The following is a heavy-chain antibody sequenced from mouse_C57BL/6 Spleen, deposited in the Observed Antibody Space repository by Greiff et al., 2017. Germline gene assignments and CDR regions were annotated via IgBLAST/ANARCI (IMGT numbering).Heavy chain of an antibody. V-gene: IGHV1-63*01. CDR2: IYPGGGYT. CDR1: GYTFTNYW. Sequence: QVHVKQSGPELVKPGTSVKMSCKASGYTFTNYWIGWVKQRPGHGLEWIGDIYPGGGYTNYNEKFKGKATLTADKSSSTACMQFSSLTSEDSAIYFCARSVDYVAMDYWGQGTSVTVSS. CDR3: ARSVDYVAMDY. D-gene: IGHD1-1*01. J-gene: IGHJ4*01.